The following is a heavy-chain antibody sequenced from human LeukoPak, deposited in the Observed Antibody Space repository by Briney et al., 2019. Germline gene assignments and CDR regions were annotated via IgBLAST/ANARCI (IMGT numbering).Heavy chain of an antibody. CDR3: TAGSWFGP. J-gene: IGHJ5*02. CDR1: GFTFSNAL. CDR2: IKSKTDGGTT. V-gene: IGHV3-15*01. Sequence: AGGSLRLSCAASGFTFSNALMSWVRQAPGKGLEWVGRIKSKTDGGTTDYGAPVKGRFAISRDDSKNTLYLQMNSLKTEDTAVYYCTAGSWFGPWGQGTLVTVSS.